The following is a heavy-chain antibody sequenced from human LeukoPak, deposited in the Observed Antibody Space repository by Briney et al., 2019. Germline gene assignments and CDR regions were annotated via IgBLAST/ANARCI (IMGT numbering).Heavy chain of an antibody. D-gene: IGHD3-9*01. V-gene: IGHV1-18*01. J-gene: IGHJ5*02. CDR3: ARDLSRISYYDILTGPYDWFDP. CDR2: ISAYNGNT. Sequence: ASVKVSCKASGYTFTSYGISWVRQAPGQGLEWMGWISAYNGNTNYAQKLQSRVTMTTDTSTSTAYMELRSLRSDDTAVYYCARDLSRISYYDILTGPYDWFDPWGQGTLVTVSS. CDR1: GYTFTSYG.